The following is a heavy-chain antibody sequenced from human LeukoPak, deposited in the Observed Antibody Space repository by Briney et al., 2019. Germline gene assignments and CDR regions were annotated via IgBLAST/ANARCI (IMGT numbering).Heavy chain of an antibody. Sequence: EASETLSLTCTVSGGSISSGSYYWSWIRQPPGKGLEWIGEINYSGSTNYNPSLKSRVTISVDTSKNQFSLKLSSVTAADTAVYYCARHGNYYGSGSYYWGQGTLVTVSS. V-gene: IGHV4-39*01. CDR1: GGSISSGSYY. CDR3: ARHGNYYGSGSYY. J-gene: IGHJ4*02. CDR2: INYSGST. D-gene: IGHD3-10*01.